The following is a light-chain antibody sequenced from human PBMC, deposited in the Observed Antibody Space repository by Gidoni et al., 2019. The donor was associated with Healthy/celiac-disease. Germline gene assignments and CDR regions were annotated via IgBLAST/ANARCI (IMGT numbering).Light chain of an antibody. V-gene: IGLV2-23*01. Sequence: QSAPTQPASVAGSPGQSITISCTGTSSDVGSYNLVSWYQQHPGKAHKLMIYEGSKRPSGVSNRFSGSKSGNTASLTISGLQAEDEADYYCCSYAGSSTLVFGGGTKLTVL. CDR2: EGS. CDR3: CSYAGSSTLV. J-gene: IGLJ2*01. CDR1: SSDVGSYNL.